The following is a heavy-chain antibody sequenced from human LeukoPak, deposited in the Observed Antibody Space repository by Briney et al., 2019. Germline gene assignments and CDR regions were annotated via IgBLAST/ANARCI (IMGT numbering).Heavy chain of an antibody. Sequence: GGSLRLSYAASGFTFSNYAMHWARQAPGKGLEWVAFISHDRSNSCHADSVKGRFTISRDNSKNTLYLQMNSLTDEDTAVYYCARDLSGSYMSDYWGQGTLVTVSS. D-gene: IGHD3-10*01. CDR2: ISHDRSNS. V-gene: IGHV3-30-3*01. CDR1: GFTFSNYA. J-gene: IGHJ4*02. CDR3: ARDLSGSYMSDY.